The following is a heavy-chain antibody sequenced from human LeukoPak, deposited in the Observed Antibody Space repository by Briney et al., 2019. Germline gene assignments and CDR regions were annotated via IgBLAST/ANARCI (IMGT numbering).Heavy chain of an antibody. CDR3: AKGGYSYVFDY. D-gene: IGHD5-18*01. J-gene: IGHJ4*02. Sequence: SETLSLTCTVSGGSISTYYWSWIRQPPGKGLEWIGYIYYSGSTDYNPSLKSRVTISVDTSKNQFSLKLGSVTAADTAVYYCAKGGYSYVFDYWGQGTLVTVSS. V-gene: IGHV4-59*01. CDR1: GGSISTYY. CDR2: IYYSGST.